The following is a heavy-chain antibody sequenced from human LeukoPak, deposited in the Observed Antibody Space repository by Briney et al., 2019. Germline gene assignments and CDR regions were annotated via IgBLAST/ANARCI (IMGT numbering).Heavy chain of an antibody. CDR2: IKSKAYGGTT. CDR1: GFTFGDYA. CDR3: SSTSWNWYFDL. D-gene: IGHD2-2*01. Sequence: GGSLRLSCTASGFTFGDYAMSWFRQAPGKGLEWVGFIKSKAYGGTTEYAASVKGRFTISRDDSKSIAYLQMNSLKTEDAAVYYCSSTSWNWYFDLWGRGTLVTVSS. V-gene: IGHV3-49*03. J-gene: IGHJ2*01.